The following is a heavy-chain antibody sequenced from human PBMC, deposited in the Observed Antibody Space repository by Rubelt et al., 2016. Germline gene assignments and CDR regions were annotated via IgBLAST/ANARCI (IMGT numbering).Heavy chain of an antibody. V-gene: IGHV1-18*01. Sequence: QVQLVQSGAEVKKPGASVKVSCKASGYTFTSYGISWVRQAPGQGLEWMGWISAYNGNTNYAQKLPGRGTMTNGPSTSTAYMVLRSLRSDDTAVYYCARDKEWLATRGFQNWFDPWGQGTLVTVSS. CDR1: GYTFTSYG. CDR3: ARDKEWLATRGFQNWFDP. D-gene: IGHD6-19*01. CDR2: ISAYNGNT. J-gene: IGHJ5*02.